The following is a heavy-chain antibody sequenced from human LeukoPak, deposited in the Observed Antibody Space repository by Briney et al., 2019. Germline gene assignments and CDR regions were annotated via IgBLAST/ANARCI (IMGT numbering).Heavy chain of an antibody. CDR2: ISYDGSNK. Sequence: GGSLRLSCGASGFTFSSYAMHWVRQAPGKGLEWVAVISYDGSNKNYADSVKGRFTISRDNSKNTLYLQMNSLRAEDTAVYYCARALYQNIAAALDYWGQGTLVTVSS. J-gene: IGHJ4*02. V-gene: IGHV3-30-3*01. D-gene: IGHD6-13*01. CDR1: GFTFSSYA. CDR3: ARALYQNIAAALDY.